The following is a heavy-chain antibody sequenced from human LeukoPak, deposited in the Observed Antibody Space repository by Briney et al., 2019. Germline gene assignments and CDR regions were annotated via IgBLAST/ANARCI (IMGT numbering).Heavy chain of an antibody. D-gene: IGHD3-3*01. V-gene: IGHV4-30-4*08. Sequence: SETLSLTCTVSGGSISSGDYYWSWIRQPPGKGLEWIGYIYYSGSTYYNPSLKSRVTISVDTSKNQFSLKLSSVTAADTAVYYCARAVGDLWSGYSAFDIWGQGTMVTVSS. CDR3: ARAVGDLWSGYSAFDI. J-gene: IGHJ3*02. CDR1: GGSISSGDYY. CDR2: IYYSGST.